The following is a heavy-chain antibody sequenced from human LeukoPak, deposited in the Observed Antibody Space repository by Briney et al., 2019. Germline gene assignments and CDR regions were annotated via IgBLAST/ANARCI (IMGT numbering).Heavy chain of an antibody. J-gene: IGHJ4*02. Sequence: QPGGSLRLSCAASGFTFSSYEMNWVRQAPGKGLEWVSYISSSGRTIYYADSVKGRFTISRDSAKNSLYLQMNSLRAEDTAVYYCARGQASNMYYWGQGTLVTVSS. V-gene: IGHV3-48*03. CDR1: GFTFSSYE. CDR2: ISSSGRTI. CDR3: ARGQASNMYY.